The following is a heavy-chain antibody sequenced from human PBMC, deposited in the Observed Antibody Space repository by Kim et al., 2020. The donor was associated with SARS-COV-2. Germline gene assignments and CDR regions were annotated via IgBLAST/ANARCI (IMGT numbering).Heavy chain of an antibody. CDR3: AKSYYDFWSGYNNAFDI. D-gene: IGHD3-3*01. J-gene: IGHJ3*02. V-gene: IGHV4-34*01. Sequence: LKSRVTISVDTSKNQFSLKLSSVTAADTAVYYCAKSYYDFWSGYNNAFDIWGQGTMVTVSS.